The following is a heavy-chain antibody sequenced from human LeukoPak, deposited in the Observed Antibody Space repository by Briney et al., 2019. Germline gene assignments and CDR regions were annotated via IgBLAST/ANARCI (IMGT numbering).Heavy chain of an antibody. V-gene: IGHV3-11*03. Sequence: PGGSLRLSCAAAGFTFSDYYMSWIRQAPGKGLEWVSHISSFSNFRSYADSVKGRFTISRDNAKNSLYLQVNSLRAEDTAVYYCARPTIAAAGNFEYWGQGTLVTVSS. D-gene: IGHD6-13*01. J-gene: IGHJ4*02. CDR3: ARPTIAAAGNFEY. CDR1: GFTFSDYY. CDR2: ISSFSNFR.